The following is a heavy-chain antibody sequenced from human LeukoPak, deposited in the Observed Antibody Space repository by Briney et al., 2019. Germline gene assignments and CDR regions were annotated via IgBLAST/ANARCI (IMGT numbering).Heavy chain of an antibody. V-gene: IGHV4-59*02. D-gene: IGHD2-15*01. J-gene: IGHJ4*02. CDR2: VYYSGST. CDR3: TRIHRYCSGGACYVLDN. Sequence: SETLSLTCVVSGGSVSGYYWGWIRQPPGRGLEWIGYVYYSGSTNYNPSFRSRITISVDTSRNQFSLQLSSVTAADTAVYYCTRIHRYCSGGACYVLDNWGQGTLVAVSS. CDR1: GGSVSGYY.